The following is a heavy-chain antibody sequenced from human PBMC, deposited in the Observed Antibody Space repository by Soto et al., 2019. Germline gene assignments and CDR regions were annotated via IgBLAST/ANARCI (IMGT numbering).Heavy chain of an antibody. CDR3: ARERAGRFLEWLRWFDP. CDR2: IIPIFGTA. Sequence: SVKVSCKASGGTFSSYAISWVRQAPGQGLQWMGGIIPIFGTANYAQKFQGRVTITADESTSTAYMELSSLRSEDTAVYYCARERAGRFLEWLRWFDPWGQGTLVTVSS. V-gene: IGHV1-69*13. D-gene: IGHD3-3*01. J-gene: IGHJ5*02. CDR1: GGTFSSYA.